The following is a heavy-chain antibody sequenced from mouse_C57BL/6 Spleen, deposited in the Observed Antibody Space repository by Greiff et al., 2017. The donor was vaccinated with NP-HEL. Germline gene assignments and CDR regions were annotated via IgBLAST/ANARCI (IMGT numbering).Heavy chain of an antibody. J-gene: IGHJ3*01. CDR1: GFTFSDYG. CDR3: ASEGFYGSSYGGFAY. CDR2: ISSGSSTI. Sequence: EVQRVESGGGLVKPGGSLKLSCAASGFTFSDYGMHWVRQAPEKGLEWVAYISSGSSTIYYADTVKGRFTISRDNAKNTLFLQMTSLRSEDTAMYYCASEGFYGSSYGGFAYWGQGTLVTVAA. D-gene: IGHD1-1*01. V-gene: IGHV5-17*01.